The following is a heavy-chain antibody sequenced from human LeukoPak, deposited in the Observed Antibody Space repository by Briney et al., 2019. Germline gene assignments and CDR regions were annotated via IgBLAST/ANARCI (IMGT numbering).Heavy chain of an antibody. V-gene: IGHV4-39*07. J-gene: IGHJ4*02. D-gene: IGHD4-11*01. CDR3: ARIGYSNGYFDY. CDR1: GGSISSSSYY. Sequence: PSETLSLTCTVSGGSISSSSYYWGWIRQPPGKGLGWIGSIYYSGSTYYNPSLKSRVTISVDTSKNQFSLKLSSVTAADTAVYYCARIGYSNGYFDYWGQGTLVTVSS. CDR2: IYYSGST.